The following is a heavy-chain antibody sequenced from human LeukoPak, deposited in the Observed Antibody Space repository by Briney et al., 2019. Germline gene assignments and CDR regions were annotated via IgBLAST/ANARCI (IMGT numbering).Heavy chain of an antibody. V-gene: IGHV4-59*12. D-gene: IGHD3-3*01. CDR1: GGSISSYY. Sequence: PSETLSLTCTVSGGSISSYYWSWIRQPPGKGLECIGYTYYSGNANYNPSLKSRVTIPVDTSKNQFSLKLSSVTAADTAVYYCARARRDFWRADFDYWGQGTLVTVSS. J-gene: IGHJ4*02. CDR3: ARARRDFWRADFDY. CDR2: TYYSGNA.